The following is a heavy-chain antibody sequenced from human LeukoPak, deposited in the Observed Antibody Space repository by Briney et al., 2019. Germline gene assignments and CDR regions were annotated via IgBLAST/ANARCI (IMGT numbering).Heavy chain of an antibody. CDR3: ARAAIVATIRD. CDR1: GGSISSYY. CDR2: IYYSGST. J-gene: IGHJ4*02. V-gene: IGHV4-59*08. D-gene: IGHD5-12*01. Sequence: SETLSLTCTVSGGSISSYYWSWIRQPPGKGLEWIGYIYYSGSTNYNPSLKSRVTISVDTSKNQFSLKLSSVTAADTAVYYCARAAIVATIRDWGQGTLVTVSS.